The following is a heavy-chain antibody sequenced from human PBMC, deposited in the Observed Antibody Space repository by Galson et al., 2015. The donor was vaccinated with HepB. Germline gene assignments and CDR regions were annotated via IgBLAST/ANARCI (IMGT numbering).Heavy chain of an antibody. J-gene: IGHJ6*03. V-gene: IGHV6-1*01. D-gene: IGHD3-16*02. CDR3: ARGPLYDYIWGSYRRHTYYYYYMDV. CDR1: GDSVSSNSAA. CDR2: TYYRSKWYN. Sequence: CAISGDSVSSNSAAWNWIRQSPLRGLEWLGRTYYRSKWYNDYAVSVKSRITINPDTSKNQFSLQLNSVTPEDTAVYYCARGPLYDYIWGSYRRHTYYYYYMDVWGKGTTVTVSS.